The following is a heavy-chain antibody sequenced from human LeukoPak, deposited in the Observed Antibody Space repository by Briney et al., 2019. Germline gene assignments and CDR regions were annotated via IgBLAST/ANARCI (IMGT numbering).Heavy chain of an antibody. Sequence: PGGSLRLSCAASGFTFSSYSMNWVRQAPGKGLEWVSSISSSSSYIYYADSVKGRFTISRDNAKNSLYLQMNSLRAEDTAVYYCAREAVTMVRGVITGGFDYWGQGTLVTVSS. J-gene: IGHJ4*02. CDR2: ISSSSSYI. CDR1: GFTFSSYS. D-gene: IGHD3-10*01. CDR3: AREAVTMVRGVITGGFDY. V-gene: IGHV3-21*01.